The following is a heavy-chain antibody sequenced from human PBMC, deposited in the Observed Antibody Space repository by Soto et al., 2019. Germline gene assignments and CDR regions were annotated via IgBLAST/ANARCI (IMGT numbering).Heavy chain of an antibody. V-gene: IGHV4-34*01. D-gene: IGHD3-10*01. CDR3: ARDGAHRNYYYYYGMDV. Sequence: ETLSLTCAVYGGSFSGYYWSWIRQPPGKGLEWIGEINHSGSTNYNPSLKSRVTISVDTSKNQFSLKLSSVTAADTAVYYCARDGAHRNYYYYYGMDVWGQGTTVTVSS. CDR1: GGSFSGYY. CDR2: INHSGST. J-gene: IGHJ6*02.